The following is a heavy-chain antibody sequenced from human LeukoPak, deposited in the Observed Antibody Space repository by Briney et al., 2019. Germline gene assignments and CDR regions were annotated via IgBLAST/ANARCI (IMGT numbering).Heavy chain of an antibody. J-gene: IGHJ3*02. D-gene: IGHD3-22*01. CDR2: IIPIFGTA. CDR3: ARQITMIVVVINDPFDI. V-gene: IGHV1-69*13. CDR1: GGTFSSYA. Sequence: ASVKVSCKASGGTFSSYAISWVRQAPGQGLEWMGGIIPIFGTANYAQKFQGRVTITADESTSTAYMELSSLRSEDTAVYYCARQITMIVVVINDPFDIWGQGAMVTVSS.